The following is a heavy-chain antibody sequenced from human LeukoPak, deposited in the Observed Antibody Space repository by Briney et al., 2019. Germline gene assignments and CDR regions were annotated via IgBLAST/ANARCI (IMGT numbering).Heavy chain of an antibody. D-gene: IGHD2-2*01. CDR2: INDYTANT. V-gene: IGHV4-34*01. J-gene: IGHJ3*02. CDR3: ARSGPTAGRPDGFDI. CDR1: GGSFTDYF. Sequence: SETLSLTCDVFGGSFTDYFWTWIRQSPGKGLEWIGEINDYTANTNYNPSLNSRVSISLEKSKNQFSLELRSVTAADTAVYYCARSGPTAGRPDGFDIWGQGTMVTVSS.